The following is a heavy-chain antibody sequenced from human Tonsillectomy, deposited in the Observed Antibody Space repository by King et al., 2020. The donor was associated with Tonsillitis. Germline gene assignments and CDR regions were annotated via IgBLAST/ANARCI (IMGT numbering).Heavy chain of an antibody. V-gene: IGHV4-39*01. CDR2: IYYSGST. J-gene: IGHJ5*02. Sequence: VQLQESGPGLVKPSETLSLTCTVSGGSIGSGSYYWGWIRQPPGKGLEWIASIYYSGSTDYNPSLKSRVSISVDTSKSHFPLKLSSVTAADTAVYYCARHLTTNLTNWFDPWGQGTLVIVSS. CDR3: ARHLTTNLTNWFDP. D-gene: IGHD4-11*01. CDR1: GGSIGSGSYY.